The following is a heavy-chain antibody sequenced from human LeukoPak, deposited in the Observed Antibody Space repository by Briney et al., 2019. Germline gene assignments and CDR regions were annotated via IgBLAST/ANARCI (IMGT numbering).Heavy chain of an antibody. Sequence: SETLSLTCTVSGGSISSYYWSWIRQPPGKGLEWIGYIYYSGSTNYNPSLKSRVTISVDTSKNQFSLKLSSVTAADTAVYYCAKSRSLDPWGQGTLVTVSS. J-gene: IGHJ5*02. CDR2: IYYSGST. CDR3: AKSRSLDP. CDR1: GGSISSYY. V-gene: IGHV4-59*01.